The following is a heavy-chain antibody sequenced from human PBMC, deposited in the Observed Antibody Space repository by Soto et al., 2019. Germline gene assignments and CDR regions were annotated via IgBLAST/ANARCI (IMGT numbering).Heavy chain of an antibody. CDR2: IYYSGST. CDR1: GGSISSGGYY. D-gene: IGHD6-19*01. CDR3: ARGGGSGWYVWFDP. Sequence: QVQLQESGPGLVKPSQTLSLTCTVSGGSISSGGYYWSWIRQHPGKGLEWIGYIYYSGSTYYNPSLKSRVNISVDTSKNQFSLKLSSVTAADTAVYYCARGGGSGWYVWFDPWGQGTLVTVSS. J-gene: IGHJ5*02. V-gene: IGHV4-31*03.